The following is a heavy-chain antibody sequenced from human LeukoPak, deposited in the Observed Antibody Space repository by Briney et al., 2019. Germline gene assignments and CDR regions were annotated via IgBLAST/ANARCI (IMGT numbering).Heavy chain of an antibody. J-gene: IGHJ4*02. CDR2: IYHSGST. Sequence: SETLSLTCAVSGGSVSSSNWWSWVRQSPGKGLEWIGEIYHSGSTNYNPSLKTPVTISVDKSENQFYLNLSSVTAADTAVYYCARANIWGSFRFIDYWGQGTLVTVSS. CDR1: GGSVSSSNW. D-gene: IGHD3-16*02. CDR3: ARANIWGSFRFIDY. V-gene: IGHV4-4*02.